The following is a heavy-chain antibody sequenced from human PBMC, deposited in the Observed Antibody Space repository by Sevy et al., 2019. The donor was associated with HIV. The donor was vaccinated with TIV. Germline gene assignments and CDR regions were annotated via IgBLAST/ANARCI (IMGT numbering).Heavy chain of an antibody. CDR1: GYSFTSYW. D-gene: IGHD2-15*01. J-gene: IGHJ3*02. Sequence: GESLKISCKGSGYSFTSYWIGWVRQMPGKGLEWMGIIYPGDSDTRKSPSFQGQVTISAAKSIGTAYLQWSSLKASDTAMYYCASTYCSGGSCYSADAFDIWGQGTMVTVSS. CDR3: ASTYCSGGSCYSADAFDI. CDR2: IYPGDSDT. V-gene: IGHV5-51*01.